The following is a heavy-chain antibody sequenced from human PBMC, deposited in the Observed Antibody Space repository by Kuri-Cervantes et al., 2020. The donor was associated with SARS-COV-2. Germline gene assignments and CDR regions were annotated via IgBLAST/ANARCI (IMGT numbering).Heavy chain of an antibody. Sequence: GSLRLSCTVSGGSISSYYWSWIRQPPGKGLEWIGYIYYSGSTNYNPSLKSRVTISVDTSKNQFSLKLSSVTAADTAVYYCAREYCSSTSCYVRWFDPWGQGTLVTVSS. D-gene: IGHD2-2*01. V-gene: IGHV4-59*12. J-gene: IGHJ5*02. CDR3: AREYCSSTSCYVRWFDP. CDR2: IYYSGST. CDR1: GGSISSYY.